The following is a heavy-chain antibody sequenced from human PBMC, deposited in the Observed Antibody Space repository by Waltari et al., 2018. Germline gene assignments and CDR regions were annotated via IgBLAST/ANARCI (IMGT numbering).Heavy chain of an antibody. CDR2: IYYSGST. CDR1: GGSISSYY. J-gene: IGHJ4*02. Sequence: QVQLQESGPGLVKPSATLSLTCTVSGGSISSYYWSWIRHPPGKGLEWIGYIYYSGSTNYNPSLKSRVTISVDTSKNQFSLKLSSVTAADTAVYYCARDLSYSSGLAFDYWGQGTLVTVSS. V-gene: IGHV4-59*01. CDR3: ARDLSYSSGLAFDY. D-gene: IGHD6-19*01.